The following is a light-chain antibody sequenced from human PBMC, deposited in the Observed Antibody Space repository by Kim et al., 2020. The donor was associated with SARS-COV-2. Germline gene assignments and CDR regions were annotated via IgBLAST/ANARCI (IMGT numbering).Light chain of an antibody. CDR3: SSYTTSNTLV. J-gene: IGLJ3*02. Sequence: GQSITISCTGASSDVGAYDSVSWYQQHPGKAPKFIIYDVNNRPSGVSHRFSGSKSGNTASLTISGLQPDDEAHYYCSSYTTSNTLVFGGGTQLTVL. CDR1: SSDVGAYDS. V-gene: IGLV2-14*03. CDR2: DVN.